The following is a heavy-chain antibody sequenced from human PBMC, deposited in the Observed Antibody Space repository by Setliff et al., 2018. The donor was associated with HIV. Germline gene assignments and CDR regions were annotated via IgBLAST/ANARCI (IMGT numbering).Heavy chain of an antibody. CDR3: ARERRGYTSGFGWFDP. J-gene: IGHJ5*02. D-gene: IGHD5-18*01. CDR1: GVSFSGYH. Sequence: SETLSLTCAVSGVSFSGYHWSWIRQPPGKGLEWIGEINHSGSTDSNPSLKSRVTLSIDTSKNQFSLKLNSVTAADTAIYYCARERRGYTSGFGWFDPWGHGTLVTVSS. V-gene: IGHV4-34*01. CDR2: INHSGST.